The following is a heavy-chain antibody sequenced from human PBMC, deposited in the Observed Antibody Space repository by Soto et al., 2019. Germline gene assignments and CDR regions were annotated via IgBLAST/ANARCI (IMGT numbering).Heavy chain of an antibody. CDR2: ISAYNGNT. V-gene: IGHV1-18*01. CDR3: ARVCSSPSFFTCYGDHCDLLSFPTQRSSDL. CDR1: AYTITSPG. D-gene: IGHD2-2*01. Sequence: DPVKVSCKASAYTITSPGINRVCQAPGQRLEWMGWISAYNGNTNYAQKLQGRVTMTTDTSTSTAYMELRSLRSDDTAVYYCARVCSSPSFFTCYGDHCDLLSFPTQRSSDL. J-gene: IGHJ2*01.